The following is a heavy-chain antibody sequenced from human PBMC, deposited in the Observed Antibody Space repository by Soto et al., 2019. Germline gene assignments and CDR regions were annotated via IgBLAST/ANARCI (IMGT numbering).Heavy chain of an antibody. CDR3: AKVILQLLSDY. CDR1: GITFSSYA. J-gene: IGHJ4*02. V-gene: IGHV3-23*01. Sequence: GESLKISCAASGITFSSYAMSWVRQAPGKGLEWVSAISGSGGSTYYADSVKGRFTISRDNSKNTLYLQMNSLRAEDTAVYYCAKVILQLLSDYWGQGSLVTVSS. CDR2: ISGSGGST. D-gene: IGHD5-18*01.